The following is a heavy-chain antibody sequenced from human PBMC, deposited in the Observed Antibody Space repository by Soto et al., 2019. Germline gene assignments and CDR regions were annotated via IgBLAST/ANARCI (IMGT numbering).Heavy chain of an antibody. CDR2: IYYSGST. CDR1: GGSISSYY. CDR3: ARSGSGIYYNSEWLSNYYYYYGMDV. V-gene: IGHV4-59*08. J-gene: IGHJ6*02. D-gene: IGHD3-10*01. Sequence: SETLSLTCTVSGGSISSYYWSWIRQPPGKGLEWIGYIYYSGSTNYNPSLKSRVTISVDTSKNQFSLKLSSVTAADTAVYYCARSGSGIYYNSEWLSNYYYYYGMDVWGQGTTVTVSS.